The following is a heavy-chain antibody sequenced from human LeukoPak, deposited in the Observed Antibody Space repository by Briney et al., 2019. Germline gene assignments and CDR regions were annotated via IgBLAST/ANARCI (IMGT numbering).Heavy chain of an antibody. J-gene: IGHJ6*02. CDR1: GGTFSSYA. Sequence: SVKVSCKASGGTFSSYAISWVRQAPGQGLEWMGRIIPIFGIANYAQKFQGRVTITADKSTSTAYMELSSLRSEDTAVHYCARDCSGGICYSGYYYYYGTDVWGQGTTVTVSS. CDR3: ARDCSGGICYSGYYYYYGTDV. V-gene: IGHV1-69*04. CDR2: IIPIFGIA. D-gene: IGHD2-15*01.